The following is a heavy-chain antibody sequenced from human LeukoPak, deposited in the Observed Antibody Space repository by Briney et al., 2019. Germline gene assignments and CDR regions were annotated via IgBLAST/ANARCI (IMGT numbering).Heavy chain of an antibody. V-gene: IGHV4-39*01. D-gene: IGHD3-10*01. CDR2: IYYSGST. CDR1: GGSITSDYYY. J-gene: IGHJ4*02. CDR3: ARHRQDMVRGVIIDY. Sequence: SETLSLTCTVSGGSITSDYYYWGWIRQPPGKGLEWIGSIYYSGSTYYNPSLKSRVTISVDTSKNQFSLKLSSVTAADTAVYYCARHRQDMVRGVIIDYWGQGTLVTVSS.